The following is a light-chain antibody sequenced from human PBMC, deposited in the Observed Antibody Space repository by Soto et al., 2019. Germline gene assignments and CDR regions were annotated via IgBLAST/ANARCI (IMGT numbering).Light chain of an antibody. Sequence: DIQITQSPPTLPASVGDRATIPCRASQSIGGSLAWYQQKPGKAPRLLIYEASNLKSGVPSRFSGSGSGTEYTLTISSLQPDDFASYYCQQYNGYWTFGQGTKVEIK. CDR3: QQYNGYWT. CDR1: QSIGGS. CDR2: EAS. V-gene: IGKV1-5*03. J-gene: IGKJ1*01.